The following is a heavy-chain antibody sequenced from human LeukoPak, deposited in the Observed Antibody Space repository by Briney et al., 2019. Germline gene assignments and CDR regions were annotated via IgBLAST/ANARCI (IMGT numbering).Heavy chain of an antibody. CDR3: ARATMLGDYFDY. V-gene: IGHV4-4*07. J-gene: IGHJ4*02. Sequence: SETLSLTCTVSGGSISSYYWSWIRQPAGKGLEWIGRIYTSGSTNYNPSLKSRVTISVDKSKNQFSLKLSSATAADTAVYYCARATMLGDYFDYWGQGSLVTVSS. D-gene: IGHD3-10*02. CDR2: IYTSGST. CDR1: GGSISSYY.